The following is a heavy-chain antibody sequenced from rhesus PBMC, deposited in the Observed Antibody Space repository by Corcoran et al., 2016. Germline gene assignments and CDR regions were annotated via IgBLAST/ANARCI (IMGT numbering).Heavy chain of an antibody. V-gene: IGHV4-80*01. Sequence: QVQLQESGPGLVKPSETLSLTCAVSGGSFSSYWWSWIRQPPGKGLEWIGEINGNSGSTNYTPSLKSRATISKDASKNQFSLKLSSVTAADTAVYYCARLNTVTTNSFDYWGQGVLVTVSS. CDR2: INGNSGST. CDR3: ARLNTVTTNSFDY. J-gene: IGHJ4*01. CDR1: GGSFSSYW. D-gene: IGHD4-23*01.